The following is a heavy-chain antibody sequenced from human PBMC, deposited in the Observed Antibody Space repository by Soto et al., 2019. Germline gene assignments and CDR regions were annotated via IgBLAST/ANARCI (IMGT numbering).Heavy chain of an antibody. Sequence: ASVKVSCKASGYSFTGYYIHWVRQAPGQGLEWMGWINPDSGATNYAQNFQGRVTLTSDTSISTASMDLTSLTSDDTAVYYCANGHYGTGGYPFHYFASWGQGTLVTVSS. V-gene: IGHV1-2*02. J-gene: IGHJ4*02. D-gene: IGHD2-8*02. CDR3: ANGHYGTGGYPFHYFAS. CDR1: GYSFTGYY. CDR2: INPDSGAT.